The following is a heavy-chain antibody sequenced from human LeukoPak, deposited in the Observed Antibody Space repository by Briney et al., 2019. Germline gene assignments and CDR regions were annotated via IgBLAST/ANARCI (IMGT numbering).Heavy chain of an antibody. D-gene: IGHD2-2*01. V-gene: IGHV1-18*01. CDR1: GYTFTSYG. Sequence: ASVKVSCKASGYTFTSYGISWVRQAPGQGLEWMGWISAYNGYTNYAQNFQGSVTMTTDASTSTAYMELRSLRSDDTAVYYCARDHCSTTSCYSWGQGTLVTVSS. CDR2: ISAYNGYT. CDR3: ARDHCSTTSCYS. J-gene: IGHJ4*02.